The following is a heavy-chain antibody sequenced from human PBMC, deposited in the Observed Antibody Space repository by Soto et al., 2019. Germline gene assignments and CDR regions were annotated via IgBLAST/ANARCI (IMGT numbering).Heavy chain of an antibody. CDR2: ISGNGGST. V-gene: IGHV3-23*01. J-gene: IGHJ4*02. Sequence: DVQLLESGGGLVQPGGSLRLSCAASGFTFNNYAMNWVRQAPGTGLEWVSTISGNGGSTYYADSVKGRFTISRDNSKIPLDLQMNGLRAEDTALYYCAKGGLITTSPYDFDYWGQGTLVTVSS. CDR1: GFTFNNYA. CDR3: AKGGLITTSPYDFDY. D-gene: IGHD3-16*01.